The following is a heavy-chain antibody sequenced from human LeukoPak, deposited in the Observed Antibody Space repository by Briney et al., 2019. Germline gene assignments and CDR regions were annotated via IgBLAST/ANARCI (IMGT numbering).Heavy chain of an antibody. D-gene: IGHD6-6*01. CDR3: ARLVVIAARPYLTDY. Sequence: GASVKVSCKASGYTFTGYYMHWVRQAPGQGLEWMGWINPNSGGTNYAQKFQGRVTMTRDTSISTAYMELSRLRSDDTAVYYCARLVVIAARPYLTDYWGQGTLVTVSS. V-gene: IGHV1-2*02. CDR1: GYTFTGYY. CDR2: INPNSGGT. J-gene: IGHJ4*02.